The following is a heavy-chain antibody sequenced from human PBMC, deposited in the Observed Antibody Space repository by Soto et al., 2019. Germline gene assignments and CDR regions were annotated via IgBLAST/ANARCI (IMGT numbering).Heavy chain of an antibody. D-gene: IGHD3-22*01. V-gene: IGHV1-3*04. Sequence: ASVKVSCKASGYTFTNYAMHWVRQAPGQRLEWMGWINTGNGNTKFSQKSQGRVTITRDTSASTAYMELSSLRSEDTAVYYCAREWFTYYFDYWGQGTLVTVSS. CDR2: INTGNGNT. CDR1: GYTFTNYA. J-gene: IGHJ4*02. CDR3: AREWFTYYFDY.